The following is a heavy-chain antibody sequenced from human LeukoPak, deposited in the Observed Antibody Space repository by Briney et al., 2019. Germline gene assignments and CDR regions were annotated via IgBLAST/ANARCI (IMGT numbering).Heavy chain of an antibody. V-gene: IGHV3-30-3*01. CDR3: VKELDYYGSTEEYYGGVDAFDF. CDR2: ISYDGSNK. D-gene: IGHD3-22*01. J-gene: IGHJ3*01. Sequence: GGSLRLSCAASGFTFSSYAMHWVRQAPGKGLEWVAVISYDGSNKYYADSVKGRFTISRDNSKNTLYLQMNSLRAGDTAIYYCVKELDYYGSTEEYYGGVDAFDFWGQGTMVTVSS. CDR1: GFTFSSYA.